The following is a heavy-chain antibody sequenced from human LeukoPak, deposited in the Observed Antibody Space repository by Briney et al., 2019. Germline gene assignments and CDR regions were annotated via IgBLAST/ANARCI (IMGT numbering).Heavy chain of an antibody. Sequence: GASVKVSCKASGYTFTSYYMHWVRQAPGQGLEWMGIINPSGGSTSYAQKFQGRVTITTDTSTSKAYMELRSLRSDDTAVYYCARRRSSGLAARAWFDYWGQGTLVTVSS. CDR1: GYTFTSYY. D-gene: IGHD6-6*01. CDR2: INPSGGST. V-gene: IGHV1-46*01. J-gene: IGHJ4*02. CDR3: ARRRSSGLAARAWFDY.